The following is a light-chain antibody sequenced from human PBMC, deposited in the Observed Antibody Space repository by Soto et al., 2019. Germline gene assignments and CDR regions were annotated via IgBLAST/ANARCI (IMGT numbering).Light chain of an antibody. CDR1: QGIRNF. CDR3: QKYSSVPV. Sequence: DIQMTQSPTSLSASVGDRVTITCRASQGIRNFVAWYQQKPVKAPKLLIYGASTLQSGVPSLFSGSGSGTDFTLTNNSLQPEAVATYSCQKYSSVPVFGPGTKVEIK. V-gene: IGKV1-27*01. J-gene: IGKJ3*01. CDR2: GAS.